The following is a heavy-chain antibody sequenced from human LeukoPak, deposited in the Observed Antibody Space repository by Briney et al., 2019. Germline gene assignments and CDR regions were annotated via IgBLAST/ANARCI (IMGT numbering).Heavy chain of an antibody. D-gene: IGHD3-9*01. CDR2: IKQDGSET. CDR3: AKEGSRYFDWGTATYYFDY. V-gene: IGHV3-7*01. CDR1: GFTFRNHY. J-gene: IGHJ4*02. Sequence: PGGSLRLSRAVSGFTFRNHYMSWVRQAPGKGLEWVANIKQDGSETFYADSTRGRFTVFRDNAKNSVYLQMNSLRAEDTAVYYCAKEGSRYFDWGTATYYFDYWGQGTLVTVSS.